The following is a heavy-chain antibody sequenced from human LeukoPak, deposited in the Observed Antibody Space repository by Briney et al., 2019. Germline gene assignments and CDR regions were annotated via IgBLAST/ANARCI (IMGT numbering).Heavy chain of an antibody. CDR3: ASNDGGYYYGMDV. J-gene: IGHJ6*02. CDR1: GGIFSSYA. CDR2: ITPIFDST. Sequence: SVKVSCKASGGIFSSYAINWVRQAPGQGLEWMGGITPIFDSTNYAQTFQGRVTITADESTTTAYMELSSLRSEDTAVYYCASNDGGYYYGMDVWGQGATVTVSS. V-gene: IGHV1-69*13.